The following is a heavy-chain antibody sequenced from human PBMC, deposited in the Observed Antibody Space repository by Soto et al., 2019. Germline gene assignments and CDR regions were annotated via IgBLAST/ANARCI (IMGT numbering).Heavy chain of an antibody. Sequence: KTSETLSLTCTVSGGSISSSSYYWGWIRQPPGKGLEWIGSIYYSGSTYYNPSLKSRVTISVDTSKNQFSLKLSSVTAADTAVYYCASVIAVAVAFDIWGQGTMVTVSS. J-gene: IGHJ3*02. CDR1: GGSISSSSYY. V-gene: IGHV4-39*01. D-gene: IGHD6-19*01. CDR2: IYYSGST. CDR3: ASVIAVAVAFDI.